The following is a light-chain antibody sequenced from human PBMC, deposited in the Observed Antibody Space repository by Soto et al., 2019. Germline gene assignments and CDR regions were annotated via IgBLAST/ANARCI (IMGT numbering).Light chain of an antibody. CDR2: GAS. CDR1: QSVSSSY. Sequence: EIVLTQSPGTLSLSPGERATLSCRASQSVSSSYLAWYQHKPGQAPRLLIYGASSSATGIPDRFSGSGSGTDFTLTISRLEPEDVAVYYCQQYGSSLFTFGPGTKVDIK. V-gene: IGKV3-20*01. CDR3: QQYGSSLFT. J-gene: IGKJ3*01.